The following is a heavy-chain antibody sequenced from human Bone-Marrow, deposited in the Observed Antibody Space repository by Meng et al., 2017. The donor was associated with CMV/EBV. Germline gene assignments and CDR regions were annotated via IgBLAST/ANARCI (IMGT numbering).Heavy chain of an antibody. CDR2: INHSGST. CDR3: ARVLLHDFWSGYQSPLFDY. Sequence: LSGYYWRWIRQPPEKGLEWIGEINHSGSTNYNPSIKSRVTISVDTSKNQFSLKLSSVTAADTAVYYCARVLLHDFWSGYQSPLFDYWGQGTLVTVSS. CDR1: LSGYY. D-gene: IGHD3-3*01. J-gene: IGHJ4*02. V-gene: IGHV4-34*01.